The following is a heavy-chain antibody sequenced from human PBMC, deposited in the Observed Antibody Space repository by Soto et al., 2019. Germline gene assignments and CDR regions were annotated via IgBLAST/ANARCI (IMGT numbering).Heavy chain of an antibody. Sequence: QVQLVQSGPEVKKPGASVKVYCEVSGYRFPSFGINWVRQAPGQGLEWVGWVNPDNHNTNYAQNLQHRVSLTTDTSTNTAFLERRDLTSDDTAVYYCARVRFGDAFDYWGQVTLVTVSS. CDR2: VNPDNHNT. J-gene: IGHJ4*02. V-gene: IGHV1-18*01. CDR3: ARVRFGDAFDY. D-gene: IGHD4-17*01. CDR1: GYRFPSFG.